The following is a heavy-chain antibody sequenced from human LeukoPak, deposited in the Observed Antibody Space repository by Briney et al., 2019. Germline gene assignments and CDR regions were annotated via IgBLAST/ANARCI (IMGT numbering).Heavy chain of an antibody. V-gene: IGHV4-4*02. CDR2: IYHSGST. Sequence: SETLSLTCAVSGDSISSNNWWSWVRQPPGKGLEWIGEIYHSGSTNYNPSLKSRVTISVDKSKNQFSLKMTSVTAADTAVYYCARVSGRFTWYFDLWGRGTLVTVSS. CDR1: GDSISSNNW. J-gene: IGHJ2*01. CDR3: ARVSGRFTWYFDL.